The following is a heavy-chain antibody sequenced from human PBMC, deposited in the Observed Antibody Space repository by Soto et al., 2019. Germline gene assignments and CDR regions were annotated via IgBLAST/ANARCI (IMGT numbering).Heavy chain of an antibody. D-gene: IGHD4-17*01. CDR3: ARASMTTVTPDAFDI. V-gene: IGHV3-13*01. J-gene: IGHJ3*02. CDR2: IGTAGDT. Sequence: PGGSLRLSCAASGFTFSSYDMHWVRQATGKGLEWVSAIGTAGDTYYPGSVKGRYTISRENAKNSLYLQMNSLRAGDTAVYYCARASMTTVTPDAFDIWGQGTLVTVSS. CDR1: GFTFSSYD.